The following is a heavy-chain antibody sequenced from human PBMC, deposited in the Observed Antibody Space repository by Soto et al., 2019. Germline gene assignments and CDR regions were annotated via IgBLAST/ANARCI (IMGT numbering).Heavy chain of an antibody. Sequence: PSETLSLTCTVSGGSITSYYWNWIRQPPGKGLEWIGYMYYSGSTNYNPSLKSRVTISVDTSKNQFSLKLTSVTAADTAVYYCARESRSTVTMFDYWGQGTLVTVSS. D-gene: IGHD4-17*01. CDR2: MYYSGST. V-gene: IGHV4-59*01. CDR1: GGSITSYY. J-gene: IGHJ4*02. CDR3: ARESRSTVTMFDY.